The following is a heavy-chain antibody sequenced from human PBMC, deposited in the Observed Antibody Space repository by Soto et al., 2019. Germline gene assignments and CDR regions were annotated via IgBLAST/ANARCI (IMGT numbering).Heavy chain of an antibody. CDR1: GGSISSYY. Sequence: SETLSLTCTVSGGSISSYYWSWIRQPPGKGLEWIGYIYYSGSTNYNPSLKSRVTISVDTSKNQFSLKLSSVTAADTAVYYCARVGSSSDYYYYGMDVWGQGTTVTVSS. J-gene: IGHJ6*02. CDR3: ARVGSSSDYYYYGMDV. V-gene: IGHV4-59*01. D-gene: IGHD6-6*01. CDR2: IYYSGST.